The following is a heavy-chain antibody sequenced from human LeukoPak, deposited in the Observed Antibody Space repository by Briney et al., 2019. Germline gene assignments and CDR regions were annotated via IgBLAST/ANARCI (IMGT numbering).Heavy chain of an antibody. CDR1: GYTFTNYY. J-gene: IGHJ5*02. D-gene: IGHD6-19*01. CDR3: ARDEISRGADRFGEYSSGWYTFDP. V-gene: IGHV1-46*01. Sequence: ASVKVSCKASGYTFTNYYMHWVRQAPGQGLEWMGIINPNGGTTSYAQKFQGRGTMTRDTSTSTVYMELSSLSSEDTAFYYCARDEISRGADRFGEYSSGWYTFDPWGQGTLVTVSS. CDR2: INPNGGTT.